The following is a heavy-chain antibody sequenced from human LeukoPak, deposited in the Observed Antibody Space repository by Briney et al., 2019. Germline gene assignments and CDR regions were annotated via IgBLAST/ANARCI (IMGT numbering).Heavy chain of an antibody. J-gene: IGHJ1*01. CDR1: GFTFSDYY. D-gene: IGHD3-10*01. CDR2: ISSSGDTM. CDR3: ARSRVGSADQYFQP. V-gene: IGHV3-11*01. Sequence: PGGSLRLSRAASGFTFSDYYMSWIRQAPGKGLEWLSYISSSGDTMYYTDSVKGRFTVSRDNAKNSLYLQMNSLRADDTAVYYCARSRVGSADQYFQPWGQGTLVTVSS.